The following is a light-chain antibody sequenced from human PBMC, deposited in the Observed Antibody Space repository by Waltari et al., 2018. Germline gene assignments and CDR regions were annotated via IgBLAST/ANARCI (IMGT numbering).Light chain of an antibody. CDR2: WAS. J-gene: IGKJ4*01. CDR3: QQYYSTPPPT. V-gene: IGKV4-1*01. CDR1: QSVLYRATNKNY. Sequence: DIVMTQSPDSLAVSLGERATIHCKSSQSVLYRATNKNYLAWYQQKPGQPPKLLIYWASTRETGVPDRFRGSETGTHVTLTTSSLQAEDGAVYYCQQYYSTPPPTFGGGTKVEIK.